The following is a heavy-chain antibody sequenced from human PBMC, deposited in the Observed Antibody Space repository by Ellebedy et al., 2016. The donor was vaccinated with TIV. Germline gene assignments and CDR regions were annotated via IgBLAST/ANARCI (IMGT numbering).Heavy chain of an antibody. V-gene: IGHV5-51*01. J-gene: IGHJ4*02. CDR2: IYPGDSDT. CDR3: ARVGEVAATPCSY. D-gene: IGHD2-15*01. Sequence: GESLKISCKGSGYSFTTYWIGWVRQLSGKGLEWMGIIYPGDSDTRDSPSFQGQFTISADKSIITAYLQWSSLKASDTAMYYCARVGEVAATPCSYWGQGTLVTVSS. CDR1: GYSFTTYW.